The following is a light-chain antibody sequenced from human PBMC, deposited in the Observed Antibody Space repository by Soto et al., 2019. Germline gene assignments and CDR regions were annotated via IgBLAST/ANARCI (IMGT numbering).Light chain of an antibody. J-gene: IGLJ1*01. Sequence: QSVLTQSSSASASLGSSVKLTSTLSSGHSSYIIAWHQQQPGKAPRYLMKLEGSGSYNKGSGVPDRFSGSSSGADRYLTISNLQFEDEADYYCETWDSNTHVFGTGTKLTVL. CDR1: SGHSSYI. CDR2: LEGSGSY. CDR3: ETWDSNTHV. V-gene: IGLV4-60*02.